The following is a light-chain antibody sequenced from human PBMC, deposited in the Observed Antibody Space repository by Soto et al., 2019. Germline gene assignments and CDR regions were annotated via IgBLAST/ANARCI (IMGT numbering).Light chain of an antibody. CDR1: QDTSTL. V-gene: IGKV1D-12*01. J-gene: IGKJ4*01. CDR3: QQADSFPLT. CDR2: GAS. Sequence: DIQMTQSPSSVSASIGDTVTITCRASQDTSTLLAWYQQKPGKAPKLLIYGASTLESGVPTRFSGRGSGTDFTLTISSLQPEDFATYFCQQADSFPLTFGGGTKVEMK.